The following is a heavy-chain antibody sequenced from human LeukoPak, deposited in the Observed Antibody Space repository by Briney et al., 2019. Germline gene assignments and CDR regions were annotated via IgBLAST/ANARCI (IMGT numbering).Heavy chain of an antibody. J-gene: IGHJ3*02. CDR1: GFTFSSYS. D-gene: IGHD2-15*01. CDR3: ARDSPDIVVVVAATDAFDI. Sequence: GGSLRLSCAASGFTFSSYSMNWVRQAPGKGLEWVSYISSSSSTIYYADSVKGRFTISRDNAKNSLYLQMNSLRAEDTAVYYCARDSPDIVVVVAATDAFDIWGQGTMVTVSS. V-gene: IGHV3-48*01. CDR2: ISSSSSTI.